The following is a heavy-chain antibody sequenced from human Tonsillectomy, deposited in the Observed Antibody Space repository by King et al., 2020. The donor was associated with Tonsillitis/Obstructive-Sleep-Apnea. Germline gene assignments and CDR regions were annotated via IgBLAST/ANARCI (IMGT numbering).Heavy chain of an antibody. CDR1: GFSLSNARMG. J-gene: IGHJ5*02. V-gene: IGHV2-26*01. CDR3: ARIPGYYDGSNWFDP. D-gene: IGHD3-22*01. Sequence: TLKESGPVLVKPTETLTLTCTVSGFSLSNARMGVRWIRQPPGKALEWLAHIFSNDEKSYSTSLKSRLTISKDTSKSQVDLTMTNMDPVDTATYYCARIPGYYDGSNWFDPWGQGTLVTVSS. CDR2: IFSNDEK.